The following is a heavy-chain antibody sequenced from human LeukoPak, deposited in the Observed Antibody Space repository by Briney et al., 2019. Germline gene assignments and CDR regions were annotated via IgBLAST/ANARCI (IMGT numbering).Heavy chain of an antibody. J-gene: IGHJ6*03. CDR2: ISWNSGSI. CDR3: ARVPIARAYYYYYYMDV. D-gene: IGHD2-21*01. CDR1: GFTFDDYA. V-gene: IGHV3-9*01. Sequence: GRSLRLSCAASGFTFDDYAMHWVRQAPGKGLEWVSGISWNSGSIGYADSVKGRFTISRDNAKNSLYLQMNSLRAEDTALYYCARVPIARAYYYYYYMDVWGKGTTVTVSS.